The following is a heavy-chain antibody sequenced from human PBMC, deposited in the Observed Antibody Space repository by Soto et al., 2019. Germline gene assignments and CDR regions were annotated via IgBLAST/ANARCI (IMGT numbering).Heavy chain of an antibody. D-gene: IGHD6-25*01. CDR2: IYYSGST. J-gene: IGHJ4*02. Sequence: QVQLQESGPGLVKPSETLSLTCTVSGGSISDYYWSWIRQPPGKGLEWIGDIYYSGSTKYNPSLRSRVTIAVATSKNQFSLRLSSVTASDTAVYYCARHGLRYSSDWPYDYWGRGTLVTVSS. CDR1: GGSISDYY. CDR3: ARHGLRYSSDWPYDY. V-gene: IGHV4-59*08.